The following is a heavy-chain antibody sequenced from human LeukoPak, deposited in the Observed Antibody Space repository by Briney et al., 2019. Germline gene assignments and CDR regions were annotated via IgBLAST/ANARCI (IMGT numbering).Heavy chain of an antibody. Sequence: PSETLSLTCTVSGGSISSSYYWSWIRQPAGKGLEWIGRIYTSGSTNYNPSLKSRVTMSVDTSKNQFSLKLSSVTAADTAVYYCARDPYGQLDWFDPWGQGTLVTVSS. CDR3: ARDPYGQLDWFDP. D-gene: IGHD6-13*01. V-gene: IGHV4-4*07. J-gene: IGHJ5*02. CDR2: IYTSGST. CDR1: GGSISSSYY.